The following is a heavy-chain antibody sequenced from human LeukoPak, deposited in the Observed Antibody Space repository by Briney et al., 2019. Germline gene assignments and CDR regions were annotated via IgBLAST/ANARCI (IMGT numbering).Heavy chain of an antibody. J-gene: IGHJ2*01. CDR3: ARRWYFDL. V-gene: IGHV3-30*03. CDR1: GFTFSSYW. CDR2: ISYDETNK. Sequence: GGSLRLSCAASGFTFSSYWMSWFRQAPGKGLEWVAVISYDETNKYYADSVQGRFTISRDNSKNTLYLQMNSLRAEDTALYYCARRWYFDLWGRGTLVTVSS.